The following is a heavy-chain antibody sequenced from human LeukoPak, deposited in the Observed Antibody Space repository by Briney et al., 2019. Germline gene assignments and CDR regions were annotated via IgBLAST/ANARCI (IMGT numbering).Heavy chain of an antibody. CDR2: INHSGST. J-gene: IGHJ3*02. CDR3: ARDLIAVAGMRIGAFDI. V-gene: IGHV4-34*01. D-gene: IGHD6-19*01. CDR1: GGSFSGYY. Sequence: PSETLSLTCAVYGGSFSGYYWSWIRQPPGKGLEWIGEINHSGSTNYNPSLKSRVTISVDTSKNQFSLKLSSVTAADTAVYYCARDLIAVAGMRIGAFDIWGQGTMVTVSS.